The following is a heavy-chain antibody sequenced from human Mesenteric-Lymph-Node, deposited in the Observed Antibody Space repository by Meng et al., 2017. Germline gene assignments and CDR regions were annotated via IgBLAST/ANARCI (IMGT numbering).Heavy chain of an antibody. V-gene: IGHV4-30-2*05. D-gene: IGHD5-18*01. Sequence: QPPRSRPDRVKPTPTLSLPCAVPGGSIRSGGYPWSWIRQPPGKGLELIGHIYYSGSTSYNPSLKSRVTISVDTSNNQFSLKLSSVTAADTAVYYCARVGWRQWSFDLWGRGTLVTVSS. CDR1: GGSIRSGGYP. J-gene: IGHJ2*01. CDR2: IYYSGST. CDR3: ARVGWRQWSFDL.